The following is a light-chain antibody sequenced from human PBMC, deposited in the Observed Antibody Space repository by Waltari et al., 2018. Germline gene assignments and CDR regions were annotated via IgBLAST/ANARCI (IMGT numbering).Light chain of an antibody. Sequence: DIVMTQSPDSLAVSLGERATINCKSSPSVLYRSNNKNYLAWYQQKPGQPTNLLIYWASTRESGVPDRFSGSGSGTDFTLTISSLQAEDVAVYYCQQYYSTPITFGQGTRLEIK. CDR3: QQYYSTPIT. CDR1: PSVLYRSNNKNY. V-gene: IGKV4-1*01. J-gene: IGKJ5*01. CDR2: WAS.